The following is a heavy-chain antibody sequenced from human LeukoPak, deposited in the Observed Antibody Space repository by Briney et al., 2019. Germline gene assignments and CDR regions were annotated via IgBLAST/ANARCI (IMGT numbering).Heavy chain of an antibody. CDR1: GIILSSYW. V-gene: IGHV4-4*02. Sequence: GSLRLSCAASGIILSSYWMSWVRQAPGKGLEWIGEINHSGSTNYNPSLKSRVTISVDTSKNQFSLKLSSVTAADTAVYYCARRGGGYYSKRYFDYWGQGTLVIVSS. J-gene: IGHJ4*02. CDR2: INHSGST. CDR3: ARRGGGYYSKRYFDY. D-gene: IGHD3-22*01.